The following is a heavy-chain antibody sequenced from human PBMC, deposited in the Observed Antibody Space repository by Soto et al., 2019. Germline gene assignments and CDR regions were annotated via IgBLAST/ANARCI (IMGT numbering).Heavy chain of an antibody. CDR3: AILGYCSSTSCYTGGYGTDV. V-gene: IGHV1-18*01. Sequence: ASVKVSCKASGYTFTSYGISWVRQAPGQGLEWMGWISAYNGNTNYAQKLQGRVTMTTDTSTSTAYMELRSLRSDDTAVYYCAILGYCSSTSCYTGGYGTDVWGQGTTVTVSS. CDR1: GYTFTSYG. D-gene: IGHD2-2*02. J-gene: IGHJ6*02. CDR2: ISAYNGNT.